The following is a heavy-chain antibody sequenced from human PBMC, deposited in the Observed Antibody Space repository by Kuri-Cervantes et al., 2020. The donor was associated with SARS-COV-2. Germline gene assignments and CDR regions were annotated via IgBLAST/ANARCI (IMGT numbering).Heavy chain of an antibody. Sequence: SLTLFCTASGFTFSSYAMHWVRQAPGKGLEWVAVISYDGSNKYYADSVKGRFTISRDNSKNTLYLQMNSLGAEDTAVYYCARDGRDLDTAMVYYGMDVWGQGTTVTVSS. CDR1: GFTFSSYA. CDR2: ISYDGSNK. V-gene: IGHV3-30-3*01. CDR3: ARDGRDLDTAMVYYGMDV. D-gene: IGHD5-18*01. J-gene: IGHJ6*02.